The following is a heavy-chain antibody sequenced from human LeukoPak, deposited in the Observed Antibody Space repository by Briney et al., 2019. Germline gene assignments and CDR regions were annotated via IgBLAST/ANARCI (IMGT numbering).Heavy chain of an antibody. CDR2: IYYSGST. D-gene: IGHD5-12*01. V-gene: IGHV4-30-4*01. J-gene: IGHJ3*02. CDR1: GGSISSGDYY. CDR3: AREVATSTFDI. Sequence: SETLSLTCTVSGGSISSGDYYWSWIRQPPGKGLEWIGYIYYSGSTYHNPSLKSRVTISVDTSKNQFSLKLSSVTAADTAVYYCAREVATSTFDIWGQGTMVTVSS.